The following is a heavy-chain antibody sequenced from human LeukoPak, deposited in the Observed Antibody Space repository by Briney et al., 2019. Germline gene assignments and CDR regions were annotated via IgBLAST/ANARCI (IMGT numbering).Heavy chain of an antibody. J-gene: IGHJ4*02. D-gene: IGHD5-18*01. V-gene: IGHV3-30*04. CDR1: GFTFSNYA. CDR2: MSYDGTKI. Sequence: PGRSLRLSCVVSGFTFSNYAMHWVRQAPGRGLEWVAVMSYDGTKIYYGDSVKGRFTISRDNSKNTLFPRMNSLRPEDTAVYYCEGTLGLGYTYGHDYWGQGTLVTVSS. CDR3: EGTLGLGYTYGHDY.